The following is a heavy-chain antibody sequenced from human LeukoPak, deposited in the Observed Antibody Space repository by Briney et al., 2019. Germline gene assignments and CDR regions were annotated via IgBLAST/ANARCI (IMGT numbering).Heavy chain of an antibody. CDR1: GGSISIYY. J-gene: IGHJ5*02. V-gene: IGHV4-59*01. D-gene: IGHD2-2*01. CDR3: ATGGVPAVPAGWFDP. CDR2: IYYSGST. Sequence: SETLSLTCTVSGGSISIYYWSWIRQPPGKGLEGMGYIYYSGSTNYNPSLKSRVTISVDTSKNQSSLKLNSVTAADTAVYYCATGGVPAVPAGWFDPWGQGTLVTVSS.